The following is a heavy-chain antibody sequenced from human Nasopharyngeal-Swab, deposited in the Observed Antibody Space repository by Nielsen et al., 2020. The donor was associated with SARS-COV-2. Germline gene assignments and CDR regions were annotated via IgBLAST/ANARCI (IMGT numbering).Heavy chain of an antibody. CDR2: IYYGGST. CDR1: GGSISSSTYY. V-gene: IGHV4-39*01. Sequence: SQTLSPTCTVSGGSISSSTYYWAWPRQPPGKGLEWIGSIYYGGSTYYNPSLKSRVTISVDTSKNQFSLKLSAVTAADTAVYYCATLSSSWYEYYFDYWGQGTLVTVSS. D-gene: IGHD6-13*01. J-gene: IGHJ4*02. CDR3: ATLSSSWYEYYFDY.